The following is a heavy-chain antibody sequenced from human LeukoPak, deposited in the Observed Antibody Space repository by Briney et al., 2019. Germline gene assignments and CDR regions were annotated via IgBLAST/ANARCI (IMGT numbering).Heavy chain of an antibody. D-gene: IGHD3-10*01. Sequence: GGSLRLSCVASGFTFSSYSMNWVRQAPGKGLEWVSYISSSGSTINYADSVKGRFTISRDNAKNSLYLQMNSLRAEDTAVYYCARDSMVRGGYAYYFDYWGQGTLVTVSS. J-gene: IGHJ4*02. CDR3: ARDSMVRGGYAYYFDY. CDR1: GFTFSSYS. V-gene: IGHV3-48*04. CDR2: ISSSGSTI.